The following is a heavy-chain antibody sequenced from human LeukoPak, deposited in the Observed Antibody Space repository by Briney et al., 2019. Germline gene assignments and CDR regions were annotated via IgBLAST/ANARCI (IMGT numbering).Heavy chain of an antibody. D-gene: IGHD2-8*01. J-gene: IGHJ4*02. Sequence: SETLSLTCALSTVSGSSGNWWSLVRQPPGQGLEWIGEISLSGLTNYSPSLNSRVTMSLDKPKNQLSLNLSSVTAADTAVYYCSRENGAFSPFGFWGQGTLVTVPS. V-gene: IGHV4-4*02. CDR2: ISLSGLT. CDR1: TVSGSSGNW. CDR3: SRENGAFSPFGF.